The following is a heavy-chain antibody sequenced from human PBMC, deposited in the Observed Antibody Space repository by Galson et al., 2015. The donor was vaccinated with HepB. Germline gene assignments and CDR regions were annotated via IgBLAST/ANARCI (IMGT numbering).Heavy chain of an antibody. D-gene: IGHD6-13*01. V-gene: IGHV3-73*01. CDR3: IRLGGLSGYGSS. CDR2: IRSKANDNAT. CDR1: GFTFSGSA. Sequence: SLRLSCAASGFTFSGSAINWVRQASGKGLEWVGCIRSKANDNATAYAASLKGRFTISRDDSKNTAYLHMNSLKTEDTAVYYCIRLGGLSGYGSSWGQGTLVTVSS. J-gene: IGHJ4*02.